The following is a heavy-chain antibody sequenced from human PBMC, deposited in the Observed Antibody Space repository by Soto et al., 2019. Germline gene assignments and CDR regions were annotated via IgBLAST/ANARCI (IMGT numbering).Heavy chain of an antibody. CDR3: AREAYSSSGFDP. CDR1: GYTFTSYF. V-gene: IGHV1-46*01. D-gene: IGHD6-19*01. Sequence: GXSVKVSCKAAGYTFTSYFMHWGRQAPGQGLEWMGIINPSGGGTTYAQKFQGRVTMTRDTSTSTVYMELSSLRSEDTAVYYCAREAYSSSGFDPWGQGTLVTVSS. CDR2: INPSGGGT. J-gene: IGHJ5*02.